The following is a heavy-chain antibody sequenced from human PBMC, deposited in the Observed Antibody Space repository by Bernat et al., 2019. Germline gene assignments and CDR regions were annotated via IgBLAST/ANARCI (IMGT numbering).Heavy chain of an antibody. Sequence: QVQLQESGPGLVKPSETLSLTCTVYGGSISSSSYYWGWIRQPPGKGLEWIGSIYYSGSTYYNPSLKSRVTISVDTSKNQFSLKLSSVTAADTAVYYCARRDSSEYYFDYWGQGTLVTVSS. D-gene: IGHD6-19*01. CDR1: GGSISSSSYY. V-gene: IGHV4-39*01. J-gene: IGHJ4*02. CDR2: IYYSGST. CDR3: ARRDSSEYYFDY.